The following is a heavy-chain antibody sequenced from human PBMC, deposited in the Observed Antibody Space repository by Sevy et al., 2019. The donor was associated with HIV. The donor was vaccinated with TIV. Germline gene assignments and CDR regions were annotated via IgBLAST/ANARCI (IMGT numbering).Heavy chain of an antibody. D-gene: IGHD6-13*01. V-gene: IGHV1-46*01. CDR3: ARDHPVIGSSRYGAFDI. J-gene: IGHJ3*02. CDR2: INPSGGST. CDR1: GYTFTSYY. Sequence: ASVKVSCKASGYTFTSYYMHWVRQAPGQGLEWMGMINPSGGSTSYAQKFQGRVTMTRDTSTSTVYMELSSLRSEDTAVYYCARDHPVIGSSRYGAFDIWGQGTMVTVSS.